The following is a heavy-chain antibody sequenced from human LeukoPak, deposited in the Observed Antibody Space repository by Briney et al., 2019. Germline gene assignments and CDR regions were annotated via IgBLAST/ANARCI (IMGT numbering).Heavy chain of an antibody. CDR1: GFIFSDYY. CDR2: ISSSSSYT. Sequence: GGSLRLSCVASGFIFSDYYMSWIRQAPGKGLEWVSYISSSSSYTNYADSVKDRFTISRDNAKNSLYLQMNSLRAEDTAVYYCARVVAVAGTDNYYFDYWGQGTLVTVSS. J-gene: IGHJ4*02. CDR3: ARVVAVAGTDNYYFDY. D-gene: IGHD6-19*01. V-gene: IGHV3-11*05.